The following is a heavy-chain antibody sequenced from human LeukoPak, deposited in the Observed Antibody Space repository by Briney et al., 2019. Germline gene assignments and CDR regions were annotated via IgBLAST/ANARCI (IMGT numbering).Heavy chain of an antibody. D-gene: IGHD3-10*01. CDR1: GFTLGNFD. V-gene: IGHV3-13*01. CDR3: ARGGLGELLPPRDPFDF. J-gene: IGHJ3*01. Sequence: GGSLRLSCAASGFTLGNFDMHWVRQPPGKGLEWVSAITTSAGERYYVDSVRGRFTISRDVAKNSLFLQMTGLRAEDTAVYFCARGGLGELLPPRDPFDFWGHGTMVTVSS. CDR2: ITTSAGER.